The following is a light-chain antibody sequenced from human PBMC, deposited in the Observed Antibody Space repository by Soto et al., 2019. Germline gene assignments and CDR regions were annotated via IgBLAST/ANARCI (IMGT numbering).Light chain of an antibody. V-gene: IGLV2-14*01. CDR3: SSYTSSTDYV. J-gene: IGLJ1*01. CDR1: SSDIDTYNY. CDR2: EVT. Sequence: QSALTQPAFVSGSPGQSITISCTGTSSDIDTYNYVSWYQQHPGKAPKLIIYEVTNRPSGVSNRFSGSKSGDTASLTISGLRAEDEADYYCSSYTSSTDYVFGTGTKVTVL.